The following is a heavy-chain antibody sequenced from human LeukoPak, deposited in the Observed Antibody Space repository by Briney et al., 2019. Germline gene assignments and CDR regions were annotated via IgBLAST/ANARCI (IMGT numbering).Heavy chain of an antibody. Sequence: GGSLRLSCAASGFTFNSFTMNWVRQAPGKGLEWVSSISSSGSTIYYADSVKGRFTISRDNAKNSLYLQMNGLRAEDTAVYYCAELGITMIGGVWGKGTTVTISS. V-gene: IGHV3-48*04. D-gene: IGHD3-10*02. CDR2: ISSSGSTI. J-gene: IGHJ6*04. CDR1: GFTFNSFT. CDR3: AELGITMIGGV.